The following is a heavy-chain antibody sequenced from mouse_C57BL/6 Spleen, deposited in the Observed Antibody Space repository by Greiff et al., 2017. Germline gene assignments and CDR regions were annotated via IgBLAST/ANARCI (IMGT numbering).Heavy chain of an antibody. D-gene: IGHD2-4*01. CDR3: ARGRDDYDGYAMDY. J-gene: IGHJ4*01. Sequence: QVQLQQPGAELVKPGASVKLSCKASGYTFTSYWMHWVKQRPGRGLEWIGKIDPSGGGTKYNEKFKSKATLTVDKPSSPAYMQLSSLTSEDYGVYYCARGRDDYDGYAMDYWGQGTSVTVSS. CDR1: GYTFTSYW. CDR2: IDPSGGGT. V-gene: IGHV1-72*01.